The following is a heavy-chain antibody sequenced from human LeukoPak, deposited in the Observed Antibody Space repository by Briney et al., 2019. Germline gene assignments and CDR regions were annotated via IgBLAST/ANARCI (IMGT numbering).Heavy chain of an antibody. V-gene: IGHV5-51*01. CDR3: ARSMVRGVAGHFDY. J-gene: IGHJ4*02. Sequence: GESLQISCKGSGYNFPTYWIGWVRQLPGKGLEWMGIIYPGDSDTRYSPSFQGQVTISADKSSNTTYLQWSSLKTSDTALYYCARSMVRGVAGHFDYWGQRTLVTVSS. CDR2: IYPGDSDT. D-gene: IGHD3-10*01. CDR1: GYNFPTYW.